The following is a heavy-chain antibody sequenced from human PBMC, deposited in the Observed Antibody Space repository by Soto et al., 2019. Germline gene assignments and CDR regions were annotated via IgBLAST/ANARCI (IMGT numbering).Heavy chain of an antibody. Sequence: QVQLVESGGGVVQPGRSLRLSCAASGFTFSSYGMHWVRQAPGKGLEWVAVIWYDGSNKYYADSVKGRFTISRDNSKNTLYLQMNSLRAEDTAVYYCARDLWRWIQLGSGGMDVWGQGTTVTVSS. CDR3: ARDLWRWIQLGSGGMDV. J-gene: IGHJ6*02. CDR1: GFTFSSYG. V-gene: IGHV3-33*01. D-gene: IGHD5-18*01. CDR2: IWYDGSNK.